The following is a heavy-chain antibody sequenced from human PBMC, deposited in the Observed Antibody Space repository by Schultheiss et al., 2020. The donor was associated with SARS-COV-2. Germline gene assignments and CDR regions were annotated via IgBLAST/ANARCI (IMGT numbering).Heavy chain of an antibody. V-gene: IGHV4-34*01. D-gene: IGHD2-2*01. CDR1: GGSISDYY. Sequence: SETLSLTCTVSGGSISDYYWSWIRQPPGKGLEWIGEINHSGSTNYNPSLKSRVTISVDTSKNQFSLKLSSVTAADTAVYYCATSKGTYCSSTSCYFPRYFDYWGQGTLVTVSS. J-gene: IGHJ4*02. CDR3: ATSKGTYCSSTSCYFPRYFDY. CDR2: INHSGST.